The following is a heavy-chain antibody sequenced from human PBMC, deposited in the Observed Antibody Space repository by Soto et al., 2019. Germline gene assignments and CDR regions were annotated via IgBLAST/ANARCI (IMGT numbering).Heavy chain of an antibody. CDR3: AKDFHPSQSYALYYWFDP. CDR2: IPSDGSSK. D-gene: IGHD3-16*01. J-gene: IGHJ5*02. Sequence: QVQLVESGGGVVQPGRSLRLSCAASGFTFSTYGMFWVRQPPGKGLEWVAAIPSDGSSKYYADSVKGRFTISRDNSKNTLFLQMDSLSTEDTAVYYCAKDFHPSQSYALYYWFDPRGQGTLVTVSS. V-gene: IGHV3-30*18. CDR1: GFTFSTYG.